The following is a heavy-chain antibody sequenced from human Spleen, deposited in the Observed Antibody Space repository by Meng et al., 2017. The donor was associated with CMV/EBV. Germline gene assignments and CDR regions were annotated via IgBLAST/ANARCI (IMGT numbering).Heavy chain of an antibody. D-gene: IGHD2-15*01. Sequence: GRSLRLSCAASGFTVSSNYMSWVRQAPGKGLEWVSVIYDSGSTYYADSVKGQFTISRDNSKNTLYLQMDSLRAEDTAVYYCARESRPVVAFDIWGQGTWVTVSS. V-gene: IGHV3-53*01. CDR1: GFTVSSNY. CDR2: IYDSGST. J-gene: IGHJ3*02. CDR3: ARESRPVVAFDI.